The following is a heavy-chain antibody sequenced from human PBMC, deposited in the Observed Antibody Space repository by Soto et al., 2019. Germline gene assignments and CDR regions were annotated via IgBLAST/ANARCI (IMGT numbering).Heavy chain of an antibody. Sequence: KPSETLSLTCAVSGYSISSSNWWGCIRQPPGKGLEWIGYIYYSGTTYYNPSLKSRVTMSVDTSKNQFSLKLTSVTAADTAVYFCASLSGYGSGHSCRIYFWGQRNLVIVSS. CDR1: GYSISSSNW. J-gene: IGHJ4*02. CDR2: IYYSGTT. V-gene: IGHV4-28*01. D-gene: IGHD2-15*01. CDR3: ASLSGYGSGHSCRIYF.